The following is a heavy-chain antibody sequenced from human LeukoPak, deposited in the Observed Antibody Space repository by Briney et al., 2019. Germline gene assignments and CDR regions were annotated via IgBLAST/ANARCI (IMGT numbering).Heavy chain of an antibody. D-gene: IGHD3-3*02. J-gene: IGHJ6*03. Sequence: ASVKVSCKASGYTFTSYYMHWVRQTPGQGLEWMGIINPSGGSTNYAQKFQGRVTMTRDTSISTVYMELSRLRSDDTAVYFCASGRTIFYYYMDVWGKGTTVTVSS. CDR3: ASGRTIFYYYMDV. CDR1: GYTFTSYY. CDR2: INPSGGST. V-gene: IGHV1-46*01.